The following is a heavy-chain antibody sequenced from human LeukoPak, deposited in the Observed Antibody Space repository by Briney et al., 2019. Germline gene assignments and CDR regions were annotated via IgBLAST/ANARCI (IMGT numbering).Heavy chain of an antibody. V-gene: IGHV4-4*07. CDR1: GGSISSYY. J-gene: IGHJ6*03. Sequence: PSETLSLTCTVSGGSISSYYWSWIRQPAGKGLEWIGRIYTSGSTNYNPSLKSRVTLSVDTAKNQFSLKVRSVTAADTAVYYCARGDFCSKSNCYLRPMDVWGKGTTVTVSS. D-gene: IGHD3-3*01. CDR3: ARGDFCSKSNCYLRPMDV. CDR2: IYTSGST.